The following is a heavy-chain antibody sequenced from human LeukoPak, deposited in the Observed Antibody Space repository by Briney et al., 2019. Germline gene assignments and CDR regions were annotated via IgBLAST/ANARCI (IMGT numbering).Heavy chain of an antibody. CDR2: IIPIFGTA. CDR1: GGTFSSYA. CDR3: AKWGGDAFDI. J-gene: IGHJ3*02. Sequence: SVTVSCKASGGTFSSYAISWVRQAPGQGLEWMGGIIPIFGTANYAQKFQGRVTITTDESTSTAYMELSSLRSEDTAVYYCAKWGGDAFDIWGQGTMVTVSS. D-gene: IGHD3-16*01. V-gene: IGHV1-69*05.